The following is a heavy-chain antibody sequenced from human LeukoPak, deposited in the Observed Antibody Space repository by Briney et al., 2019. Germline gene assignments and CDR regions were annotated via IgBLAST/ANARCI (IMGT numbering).Heavy chain of an antibody. Sequence: ASVKVSSKASGYIFTDYYIHWVRQAPGQGLQRLGWINPLSGGTNYAQKFRGRVTMTRDTSIATIYMDLSSLVSDDTAVYYCARGHDNTGYNYFDQWGQGTLVTVSS. V-gene: IGHV1-2*02. CDR2: INPLSGGT. J-gene: IGHJ4*02. D-gene: IGHD5-18*01. CDR3: ARGHDNTGYNYFDQ. CDR1: GYIFTDYY.